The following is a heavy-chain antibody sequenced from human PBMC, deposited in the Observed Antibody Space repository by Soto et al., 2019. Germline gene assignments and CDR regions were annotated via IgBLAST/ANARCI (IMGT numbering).Heavy chain of an antibody. D-gene: IGHD3-10*01. V-gene: IGHV3-13*01. J-gene: IGHJ6*02. CDR2: IGTAGDT. CDR1: GFTFSSYD. CDR3: ARDLTRVRGLRHYGMDV. Sequence: GGSLRLSCAASGFTFSSYDMHWVRQATGKGLEWVSAIGTAGDTYYPGSVKGRFTISRENAKNSLYLQMNSLRAEDTAVYYCARDLTRVRGLRHYGMDVWGQGTTVTVSS.